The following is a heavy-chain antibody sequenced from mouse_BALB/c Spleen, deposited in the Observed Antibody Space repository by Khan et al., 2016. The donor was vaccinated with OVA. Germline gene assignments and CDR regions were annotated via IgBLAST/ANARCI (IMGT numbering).Heavy chain of an antibody. D-gene: IGHD2-14*01. CDR2: IYPFNDDT. CDR1: GYTFTSYV. V-gene: IGHV1S136*01. J-gene: IGHJ2*01. CDR3: AKNYRYDVYFDY. Sequence: EVQLKQSGPELVKPGASVKMSCEAAGYTFTSYVIHWVKQKPGQGLEWIGYIYPFNDDTKYNEKFKGKATLTSDTSSSTAYTELHSLTSEDSAVXYCAKNYRYDVYFDYWGQGTTLTVSS.